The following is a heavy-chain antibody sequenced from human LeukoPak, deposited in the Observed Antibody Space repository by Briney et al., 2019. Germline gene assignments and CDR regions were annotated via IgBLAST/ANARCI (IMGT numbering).Heavy chain of an antibody. V-gene: IGHV3-9*01. D-gene: IGHD4-17*01. CDR3: AKDIYGDYGYYMDV. J-gene: IGHJ6*03. CDR2: ISWNSGSI. Sequence: PGRSLRLSCAASGFTFDDYAMHWVRQAPGKGLEWVSGISWNSGSIGYADSVKGRFTISRDNAKNSLYLQMNSLRAEDTALYYCAKDIYGDYGYYMDVWGKGTTVTISS. CDR1: GFTFDDYA.